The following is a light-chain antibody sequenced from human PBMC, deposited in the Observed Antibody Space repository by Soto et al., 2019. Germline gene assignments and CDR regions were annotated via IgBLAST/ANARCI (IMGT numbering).Light chain of an antibody. CDR2: GAS. V-gene: IGKV3-20*01. CDR3: QPYGNSRT. Sequence: IVLTKSPGTLSLSPGARATLSCRASQSVSSSYLAWYQQKPGQAPRLLIYGASSRATGIPDRFSGSGSGTDFTLTSGRLAHDYSAVYCCQPYGNSRTFGQGTKVDIK. J-gene: IGKJ1*01. CDR1: QSVSSSY.